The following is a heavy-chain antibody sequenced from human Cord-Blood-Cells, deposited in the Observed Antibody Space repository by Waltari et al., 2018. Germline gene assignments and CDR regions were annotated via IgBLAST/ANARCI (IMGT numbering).Heavy chain of an antibody. CDR1: VAPFSSGGYY. Sequence: QVQLQESGPGLVKPSQTLSLTCTFSVAPFSSGGYYGSCIRQHPGKGLEWCGYIYYSGSTYYNPSLKSRVTISVDTSKNQFSLKLSSVTAADTAVYYCARDRGYSSSSAFFDYWGQGTLGTVSS. J-gene: IGHJ4*02. V-gene: IGHV4-31*03. CDR2: IYYSGST. D-gene: IGHD6-6*01. CDR3: ARDRGYSSSSAFFDY.